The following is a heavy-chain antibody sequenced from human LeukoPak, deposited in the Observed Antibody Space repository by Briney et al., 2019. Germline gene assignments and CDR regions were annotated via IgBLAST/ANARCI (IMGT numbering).Heavy chain of an antibody. CDR3: ARAAHYWFDP. Sequence: YTFXXXGISWVRQAPGQGLEWMGIINPSGGSTSYAQKFQGRVTMTRDTSTSTVYMELSSLRSEDTAVYYCARAAHYWFDPWGQGTLVTVSS. J-gene: IGHJ5*02. CDR1: YTFXXXG. D-gene: IGHD3-3*02. V-gene: IGHV1-46*01. CDR2: INPSGGST.